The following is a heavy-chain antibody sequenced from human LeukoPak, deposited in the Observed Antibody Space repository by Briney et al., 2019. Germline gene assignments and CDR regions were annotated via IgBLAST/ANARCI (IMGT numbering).Heavy chain of an antibody. CDR3: ARAGRWLQSDYFDY. CDR2: IYHSGST. CDR1: GGSISSGGYS. D-gene: IGHD3-10*01. J-gene: IGHJ4*02. V-gene: IGHV4-30-2*01. Sequence: SQTLSLTCAVSGGSISSGGYSWSWIRQPPGKGLEWIGYIYHSGSTNYNPSLKSRVTISVDTSKNQFSLKLSSVTAADTAVYYCARAGRWLQSDYFDYWGQGTLVTVSS.